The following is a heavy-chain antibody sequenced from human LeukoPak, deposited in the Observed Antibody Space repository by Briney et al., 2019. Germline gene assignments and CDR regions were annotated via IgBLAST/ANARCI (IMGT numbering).Heavy chain of an antibody. CDR1: GYTFTSLD. D-gene: IGHD3-10*01. Sequence: ASVKVSCKTSGYTFTSLDINWVRQATGQGLEWMGWINPNSGNRGYAQQFQGRVTITRDTSIRTAYMELTNLRSEDTAVYYCATLGVGYGSGSYYYYGMDVWGQGTTVTVSS. CDR2: INPNSGNR. CDR3: ATLGVGYGSGSYYYYGMDV. J-gene: IGHJ6*02. V-gene: IGHV1-8*02.